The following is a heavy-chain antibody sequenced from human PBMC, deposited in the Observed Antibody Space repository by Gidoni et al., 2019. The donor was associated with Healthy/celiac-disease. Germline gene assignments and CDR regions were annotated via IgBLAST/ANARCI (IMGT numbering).Heavy chain of an antibody. J-gene: IGHJ3*02. Sequence: KASGYTFTSYGISWVRQAPGQGLEWMGWISAYNGNTNYAQKLQGRVTMTTDTSTSTAYMELRSLRSDDTAVYYCARAYLRDNWNDADAFDIWGQGTMVTVSS. CDR1: GYTFTSYG. CDR3: ARAYLRDNWNDADAFDI. V-gene: IGHV1-18*01. D-gene: IGHD1-1*01. CDR2: ISAYNGNT.